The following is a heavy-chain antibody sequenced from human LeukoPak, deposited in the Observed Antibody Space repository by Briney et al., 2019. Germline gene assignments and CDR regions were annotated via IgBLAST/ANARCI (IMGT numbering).Heavy chain of an antibody. CDR1: GFTFDDYA. J-gene: IGHJ4*02. D-gene: IGHD6-13*01. V-gene: IGHV3-43*02. CDR2: ISGDGGST. Sequence: EGSLRLSCAASGFTFDDYAMHWVRQAPGKGLEWVFLISGDGGSTYYADSVKGRFTISRDNSRNSLYLQMNSLRTEDTALYYCAKAGYSNSWYHDYWGQGTLVTVSS. CDR3: AKAGYSNSWYHDY.